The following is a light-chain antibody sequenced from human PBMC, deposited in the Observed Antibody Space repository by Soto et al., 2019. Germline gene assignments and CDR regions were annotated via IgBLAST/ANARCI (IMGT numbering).Light chain of an antibody. J-gene: IGKJ4*01. V-gene: IGKV3-20*01. CDR2: DAS. Sequence: WRFSQNVRNNYLAWYQQKPGQAPRLLIYDASSRATGIPDRFSGGGSGTDLTLASGIRIPDDLPVQSLQLSTRQLLHFAGGTKVDIK. CDR3: QLSTRQLLH. CDR1: QNVRNNY.